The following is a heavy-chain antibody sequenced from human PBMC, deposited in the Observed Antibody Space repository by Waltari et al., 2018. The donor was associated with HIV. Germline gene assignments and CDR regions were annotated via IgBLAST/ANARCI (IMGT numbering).Heavy chain of an antibody. V-gene: IGHV4-39*01. CDR2: ILYTGST. Sequence: QLQLQESGPGLVKPSETLSLTCTVSGGSISSGLYYWGWIRLPPGKGLEGIGSILYTGSTYDNPSLRARATMSVETSKNRFSLQLGSVTAADTAVYYCARQRQSRRDPFDYWGQGTLVTVSS. CDR3: ARQRQSRRDPFDY. CDR1: GGSISSGLYY. J-gene: IGHJ4*02.